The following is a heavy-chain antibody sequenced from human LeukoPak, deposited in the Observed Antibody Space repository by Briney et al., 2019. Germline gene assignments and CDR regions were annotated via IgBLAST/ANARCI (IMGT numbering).Heavy chain of an antibody. D-gene: IGHD2-2*01. V-gene: IGHV1-69*05. CDR2: IIPIFGTA. J-gene: IGHJ5*02. CDR1: GGTFCSYA. Sequence: SVKVSCKASGGTFCSYAISWVRQAPGQGLEWMGGIIPIFGTANYAQKFQGRVTITTDESTSTAYMELSSLRSEDTAVYYCARDLVRYCSSTSCYTNWFDPWGQGTLVTVSS. CDR3: ARDLVRYCSSTSCYTNWFDP.